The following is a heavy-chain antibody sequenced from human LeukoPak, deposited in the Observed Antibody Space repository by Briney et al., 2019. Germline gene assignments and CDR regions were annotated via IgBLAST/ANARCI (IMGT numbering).Heavy chain of an antibody. D-gene: IGHD1-26*01. CDR2: IKEDGSET. V-gene: IGHV3-7*01. J-gene: IGHJ4*02. CDR1: GFTFSSYW. Sequence: GGSLRLSCAASGFTFSSYWMTWVRQAPGRGLEWVANIKEDGSETYYVDSVKGRFTISRDNAKNSLYLQMNSLRAEDTAVYYCARDFASGSPRGYWGQGTLDTVSS. CDR3: ARDFASGSPRGY.